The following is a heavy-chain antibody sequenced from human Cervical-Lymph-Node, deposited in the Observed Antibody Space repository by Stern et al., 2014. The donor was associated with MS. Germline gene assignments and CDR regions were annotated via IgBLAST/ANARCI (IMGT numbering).Heavy chain of an antibody. D-gene: IGHD1-26*01. V-gene: IGHV1-24*01. J-gene: IGHJ2*01. CDR1: GNTLSEVS. Sequence: QVQLMQSGAEVKKPGASVKVSCKVSGNTLSEVSMHWVRQAPGIGLEWMGGFDPEDDETVYAPKFQGRVTMTEDTSTDTGYMELSSLGSEDTAVYYCAVGSLGYFDLWGRGTLVIVSS. CDR2: FDPEDDET. CDR3: AVGSLGYFDL.